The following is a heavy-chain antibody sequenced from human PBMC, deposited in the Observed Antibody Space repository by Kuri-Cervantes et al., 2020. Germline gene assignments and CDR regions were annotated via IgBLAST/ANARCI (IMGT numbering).Heavy chain of an antibody. CDR3: ARDGSSWYNWFDP. J-gene: IGHJ5*02. D-gene: IGHD6-13*01. Sequence: ESLKISCTVSGGSISSYYWNWIRQPPGKGLEWIGYMSYSGTTNYNPSLQSRVTISVDTSKNQFSLKLSSVTAADTAVYYCARDGSSWYNWFDPWGQGTLVTVSS. V-gene: IGHV4-59*12. CDR2: MSYSGTT. CDR1: GGSISSYY.